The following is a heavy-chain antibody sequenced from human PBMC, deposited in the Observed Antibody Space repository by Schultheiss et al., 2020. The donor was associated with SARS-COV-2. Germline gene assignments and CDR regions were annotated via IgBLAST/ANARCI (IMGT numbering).Heavy chain of an antibody. J-gene: IGHJ6*02. CDR1: GFHVSSNS. V-gene: IGHV3-53*01. D-gene: IGHD3-22*01. CDR2: IYSDEST. CDR3: ARERSASTMIVVVSYYYGMDV. Sequence: GGSLRLSCAASGFHVSSNSMSWVRQAPGKGLEWVSNIYSDESTFYADSVKGRFTISRDNSKNTLYLQMNSLRAEDTAVYYCARERSASTMIVVVSYYYGMDVWGQGTTVTVSS.